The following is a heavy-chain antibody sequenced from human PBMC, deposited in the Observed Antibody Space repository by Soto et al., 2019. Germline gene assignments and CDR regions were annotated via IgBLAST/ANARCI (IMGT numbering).Heavy chain of an antibody. J-gene: IGHJ6*02. CDR1: GYAFNRYA. D-gene: IGHD3-3*01. V-gene: IGHV1-3*01. CDR3: AKETSIFGGGMDV. Sequence: ASVNGYWKTSGYAFNRYARHWVRKAPGQGLEWMGWINVGSGITKYSQKLQGRVTITRDTSTSTAYMELSSLRSEDTAVYYCAKETSIFGGGMDVWGQGTTVTVSS. CDR2: INVGSGIT.